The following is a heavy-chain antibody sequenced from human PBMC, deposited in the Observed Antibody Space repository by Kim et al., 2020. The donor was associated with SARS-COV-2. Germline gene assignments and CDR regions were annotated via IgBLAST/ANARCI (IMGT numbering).Heavy chain of an antibody. CDR1: GFTFNSFA. Sequence: GGSLRLSCAASGFTFNSFAMNWVRQAPGKGLEWVSGISDSGSNTYYSYSVTGRFTISRDNSKGILYLQMNSLRAGDTAVYYCAKEGAADLYYFDSWGQGT. V-gene: IGHV3-23*01. D-gene: IGHD6-25*01. J-gene: IGHJ4*02. CDR3: AKEGAADLYYFDS. CDR2: ISDSGSNT.